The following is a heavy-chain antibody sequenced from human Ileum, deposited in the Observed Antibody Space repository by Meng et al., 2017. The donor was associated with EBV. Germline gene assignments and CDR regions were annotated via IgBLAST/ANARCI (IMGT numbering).Heavy chain of an antibody. V-gene: IGHV3-53*01. D-gene: IGHD6-19*01. CDR3: ASQAPGYRSGWGL. J-gene: IGHJ4*02. Sequence: VVRGAAGGGLVPRWGPLESSGAASGFTTSSTSISWVRQAPGKELEWVSVFYSAGTTYYADSVRGRFTISRDNSKNTLYLQMNSLRAEDTAVYYCASQAPGYRSGWGLWGQGTLVTVSS. CDR2: FYSAGTT. CDR1: GFTTSSTS.